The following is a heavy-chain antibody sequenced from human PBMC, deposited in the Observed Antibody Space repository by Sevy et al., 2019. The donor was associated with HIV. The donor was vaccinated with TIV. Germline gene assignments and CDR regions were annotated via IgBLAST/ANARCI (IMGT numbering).Heavy chain of an antibody. CDR3: ARGGYYDFWSGSRDWFDP. V-gene: IGHV3-53*01. J-gene: IGHJ5*02. CDR1: GFTVSSNY. Sequence: GGSLRLSCAASGFTVSSNYMSWVRQAPGKGLEWVSDIYSGGSTYYADSVKGRFTISRDNSKNTLYLQMNSLRAEDTAVYYCARGGYYDFWSGSRDWFDPWGQGTLVTVS. D-gene: IGHD3-3*01. CDR2: IYSGGST.